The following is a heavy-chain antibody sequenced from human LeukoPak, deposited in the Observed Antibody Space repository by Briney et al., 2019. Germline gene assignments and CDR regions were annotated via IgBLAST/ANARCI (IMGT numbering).Heavy chain of an antibody. CDR3: ARDRFAAAVDSSAFDI. D-gene: IGHD6-13*01. V-gene: IGHV4-4*07. CDR2: IYTSGST. CDR1: GGSITNYY. J-gene: IGHJ3*02. Sequence: SETLSLTCTVFGGSITNYYWSWIRQPAGKGLEWIGRIYTSGSTNYNPSLKSRVTISVDKSKNQFSLKLTSVTAADTAVYYCARDRFAAAVDSSAFDIWGQGTRVTVSS.